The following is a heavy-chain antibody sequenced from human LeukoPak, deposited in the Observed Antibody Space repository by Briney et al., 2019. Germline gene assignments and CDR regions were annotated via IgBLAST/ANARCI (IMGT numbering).Heavy chain of an antibody. D-gene: IGHD6-13*01. Sequence: ASVKVSCKGSGYTFTGYYMHWVRQAPGQGLEWMGRINPNSGGTNYAQKFQGRVTMTRDTSISTAYMELSRLRPDDTAVYYCARGGDSSSWRFDPWGQGTLVTVSS. CDR2: INPNSGGT. V-gene: IGHV1-2*06. J-gene: IGHJ5*02. CDR1: GYTFTGYY. CDR3: ARGGDSSSWRFDP.